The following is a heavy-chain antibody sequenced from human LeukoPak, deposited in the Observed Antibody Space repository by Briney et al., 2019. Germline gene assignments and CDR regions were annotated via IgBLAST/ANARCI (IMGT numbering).Heavy chain of an antibody. Sequence: GASVKVSCKASGGTFSSYAISWVRQAPGQGLEWMGRINPNSGGTNYAQKFQGRVTMTRDTSISTAYMELSRLRSDDTAVYYCAKVSYYYDSSGYLTDYYYYGMDVWGQGTTVTVSS. V-gene: IGHV1-2*06. D-gene: IGHD3-22*01. J-gene: IGHJ6*02. CDR2: INPNSGGT. CDR1: GGTFSSYA. CDR3: AKVSYYYDSSGYLTDYYYYGMDV.